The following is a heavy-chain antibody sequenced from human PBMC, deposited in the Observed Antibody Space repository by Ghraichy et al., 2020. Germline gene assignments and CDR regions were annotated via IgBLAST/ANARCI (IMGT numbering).Heavy chain of an antibody. CDR1: GFIFSDYY. Sequence: GESLNISCAASGFIFSDYYISWIRQAPGKGLEWVSYISSSSGFTNYAESVKGRFTISRDNAKNSLYLQMNSLRAEDTAVYYCARGGYSSGWHNWFDPWGQGTLVTVSS. CDR3: ARGGYSSGWHNWFDP. CDR2: ISSSSGFT. J-gene: IGHJ5*02. D-gene: IGHD6-19*01. V-gene: IGHV3-11*06.